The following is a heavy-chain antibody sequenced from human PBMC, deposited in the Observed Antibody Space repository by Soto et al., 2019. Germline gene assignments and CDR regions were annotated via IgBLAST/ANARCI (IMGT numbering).Heavy chain of an antibody. D-gene: IGHD1-26*01. J-gene: IGHJ5*02. CDR2: ITGSSGGT. CDR3: AKRESINSGSHFFDP. V-gene: IGHV3-23*01. CDR1: GFTFDRCA. Sequence: GGSLRLSCVASGFTFDRCAMSWVRQAPGKGLEWVSTITGSSGGTYYADSVMGRFTISRDNSKNTLYLQMNSPRAEDTAVYYCAKRESINSGSHFFDPWGQGTLVTVSS.